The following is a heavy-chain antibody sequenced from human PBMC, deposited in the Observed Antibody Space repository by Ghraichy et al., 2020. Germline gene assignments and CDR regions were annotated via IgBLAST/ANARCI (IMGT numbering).Heavy chain of an antibody. D-gene: IGHD1-26*01. CDR2: ISYDGSNK. Sequence: GGSLRLSCAASGFTFSTYLIHWVRQAPGKGLEWVAVISYDGSNKYYADSVKGRFTISRDNSKNTLYLQMSSLRGEDTAVYYCARDGRSSGSYVAYWGQGTLVTVSS. J-gene: IGHJ4*02. CDR1: GFTFSTYL. V-gene: IGHV3-30*04. CDR3: ARDGRSSGSYVAY.